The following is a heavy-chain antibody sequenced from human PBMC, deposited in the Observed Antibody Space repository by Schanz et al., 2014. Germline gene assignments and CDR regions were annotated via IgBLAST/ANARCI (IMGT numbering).Heavy chain of an antibody. CDR1: GFTFSSYW. CDR3: ARDTSYGMDV. CDR2: IKQHGNEK. V-gene: IGHV3-7*04. Sequence: EVQLVESGGGLVQPGGSLRLSCAASGFTFSSYWMSWVRQAPGKGLEWVANIKQHGNEKYYVDSVKGRFTISRDNAKIALYVQMNSLRVEDTSVYYCARDTSYGMDVWGQGTTVTVSS. J-gene: IGHJ6*02.